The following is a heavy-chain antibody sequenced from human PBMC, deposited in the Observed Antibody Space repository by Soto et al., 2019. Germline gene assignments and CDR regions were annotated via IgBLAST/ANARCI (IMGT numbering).Heavy chain of an antibody. CDR1: GGSISSSNW. D-gene: IGHD6-19*01. CDR3: ASHSSGHYYCYYYGMDV. CDR2: IYHSGST. Sequence: PSETLSLTCAVSGGSISSSNWWSWVRQPPGKGLEGIGEIYHSGSTNYNPSLKSRVTISVDKSKNQFSLKLSSVTAADTAVYYCASHSSGHYYCYYYGMDVWGQGTTVTVSS. J-gene: IGHJ6*02. V-gene: IGHV4-4*02.